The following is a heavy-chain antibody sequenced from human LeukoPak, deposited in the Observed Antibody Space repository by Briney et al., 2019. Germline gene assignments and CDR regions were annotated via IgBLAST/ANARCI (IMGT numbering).Heavy chain of an antibody. V-gene: IGHV1-46*03. J-gene: IGHJ5*02. CDR2: INPSDGST. CDR1: GFFFTSYY. D-gene: IGHD4-11*01. CDR3: TRGPLTTVRYNWFDP. Sequence: ASVKVSCKASGFFFTSYYMHWVRKAPGQGPEWLGIINPSDGSTSYAQEFQGRVTMTRDTSTSTVYMELSSLRSEDTAFYYCTRGPLTTVRYNWFDPWGQGTLVTVSS.